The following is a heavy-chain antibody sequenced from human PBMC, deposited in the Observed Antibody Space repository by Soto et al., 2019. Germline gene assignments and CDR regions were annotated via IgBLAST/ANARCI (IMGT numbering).Heavy chain of an antibody. J-gene: IGHJ6*02. V-gene: IGHV4-61*01. D-gene: IGHD1-26*01. CDR1: GGSVSSGSYY. Sequence: SETLSLACTVSGGSVSSGSYYWSWIRQPPGKGLEWIGYIYYSGSTNYTPSLKSRVTISVDTSKNQFSLKLSSVTAADTAVYYCSSSSYSGSDDCYYGMDVWGQGITVTVSS. CDR2: IYYSGST. CDR3: SSSSYSGSDDCYYGMDV.